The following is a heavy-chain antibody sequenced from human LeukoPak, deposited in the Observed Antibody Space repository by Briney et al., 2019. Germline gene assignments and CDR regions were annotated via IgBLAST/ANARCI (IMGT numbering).Heavy chain of an antibody. Sequence: ASVKVSCKASGYTFTSYYMHWVRQPPGQGLEWMGIINPSGGSTSYAQKFQGRVTMTRDTSTSTVYMELSSLRSEDTAVYYCARESGSGSLQLDAFDIWGEGTMVTVSS. V-gene: IGHV1-46*01. D-gene: IGHD3-10*01. J-gene: IGHJ3*02. CDR2: INPSGGST. CDR3: ARESGSGSLQLDAFDI. CDR1: GYTFTSYY.